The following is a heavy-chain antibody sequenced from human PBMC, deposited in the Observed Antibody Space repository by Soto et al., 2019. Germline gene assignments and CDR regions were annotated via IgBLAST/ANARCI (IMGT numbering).Heavy chain of an antibody. CDR3: ARAWTFGETAEPYWYFEL. V-gene: IGHV1-46*01. Sequence: ASVKVSCKASGYTFTSYYMHWVRQAPGQGLEWMGIINPSGGSTSYAQKFQGRVTMTRDTSTSTVYMELSSLRSEDTAVYYCARAWTFGETAEPYWYFELWGRGTLVTVSS. CDR1: GYTFTSYY. D-gene: IGHD3-10*01. CDR2: INPSGGST. J-gene: IGHJ2*01.